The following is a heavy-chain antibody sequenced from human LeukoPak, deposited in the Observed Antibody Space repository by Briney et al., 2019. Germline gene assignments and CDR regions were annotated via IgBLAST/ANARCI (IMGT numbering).Heavy chain of an antibody. CDR2: ITSSGSTI. CDR1: GFTFSDYY. D-gene: IGHD1-1*01. J-gene: IGHJ4*02. Sequence: GGSLRLSCAASGFTFSDYYMNWIRQAPGKGLEWVSFITSSGSTIYYADSVKGRFTISRDNAKNSLYLQMNSLRAEDTAVYYCARELNWNLDYWGQGTLVTVSS. V-gene: IGHV3-11*04. CDR3: ARELNWNLDY.